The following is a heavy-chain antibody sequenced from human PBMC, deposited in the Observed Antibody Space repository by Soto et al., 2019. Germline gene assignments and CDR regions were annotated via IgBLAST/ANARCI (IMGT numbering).Heavy chain of an antibody. CDR3: ARQIGGHRWSLDH. V-gene: IGHV4-39*01. CDR1: GGSISSGDYW. CDR2: ISYSGTT. Sequence: QLQLQESGPGLVKPAETLSLTCTVSGGSISSGDYWWGWIRQPPGKGLEYIGIISYSGTTHYSPSVRSRVVISVDSSKNQFSLRLGSVTAADTAVYYCARQIGGHRWSLDHWGQGTPVTVFS. J-gene: IGHJ4*02. D-gene: IGHD2-15*01.